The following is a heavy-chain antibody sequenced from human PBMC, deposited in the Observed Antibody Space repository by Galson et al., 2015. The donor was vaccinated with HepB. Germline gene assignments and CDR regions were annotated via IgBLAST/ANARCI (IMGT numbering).Heavy chain of an antibody. CDR1: GFSLSTSGVG. CDR3: AHTGSSWYQFDY. V-gene: IGHV2-5*02. D-gene: IGHD6-13*01. CDR2: IYWDDDK. Sequence: LVKPTQTLTLTCTFSGFSLSTSGVGVGWIRQPPGKALEWPALIYWDDDKRYSPSLKSRLTITKDTSKNQVVLTMTNMDPVDTATYYCAHTGSSWYQFDYWGQGTLVTVSS. J-gene: IGHJ4*02.